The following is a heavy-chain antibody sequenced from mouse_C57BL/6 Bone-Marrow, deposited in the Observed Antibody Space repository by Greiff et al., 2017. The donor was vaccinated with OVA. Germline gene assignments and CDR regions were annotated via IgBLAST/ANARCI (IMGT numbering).Heavy chain of an antibody. J-gene: IGHJ1*03. CDR1: GYAFTNYL. CDR3: ARRAYYRGHGYFDV. CDR2: INPGSGGT. D-gene: IGHD2-12*01. V-gene: IGHV1-54*01. Sequence: QVQLQQSGAELVRPGTSVKVSCKASGYAFTNYLIEWVKQRPGQGLEWIGVINPGSGGTNYNEKFKGKATLTADKSSSTAYMQLSSLTSEDSAVYFCARRAYYRGHGYFDVWGTGTTVTVSS.